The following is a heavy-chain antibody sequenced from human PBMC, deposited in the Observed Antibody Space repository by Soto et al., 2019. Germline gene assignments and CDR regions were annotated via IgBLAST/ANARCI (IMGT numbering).Heavy chain of an antibody. J-gene: IGHJ3*02. D-gene: IGHD5-18*01. CDR3: ARQKRYLDTINNDAFDI. Sequence: GESLKISCKGSGYSFNMYWIAWVRQMPGQGLEWMGIIYPGDSDTTYSSSFQGQATISADKTISTVYLQLSSLKASDTAMYYCARQKRYLDTINNDAFDIWGQGTMVTVSS. V-gene: IGHV5-51*01. CDR1: GYSFNMYW. CDR2: IYPGDSDT.